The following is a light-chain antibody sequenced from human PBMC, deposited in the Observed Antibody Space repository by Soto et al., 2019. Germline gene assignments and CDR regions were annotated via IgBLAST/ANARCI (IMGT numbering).Light chain of an antibody. CDR1: QSVSSSY. CDR2: GAS. CDR3: QQYGSSRIT. J-gene: IGKJ5*01. Sequence: EIVLTQSPGTLSLSPGERATLSCRASQSVSSSYLAWYQQKPGQAPRLLIYGASSRATGIPDRFSGSGSGTDFTLTIARLEPEDFAGYYCQQYGSSRITVGQGTRLEIK. V-gene: IGKV3-20*01.